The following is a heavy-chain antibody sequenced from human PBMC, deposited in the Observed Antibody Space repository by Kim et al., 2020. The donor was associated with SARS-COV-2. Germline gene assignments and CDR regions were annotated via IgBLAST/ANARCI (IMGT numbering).Heavy chain of an antibody. CDR3: ARHRQFDCSGGSCYNYYGMDV. J-gene: IGHJ6*02. CDR1: GYSFTSYW. Sequence: GESLKISCKGSGYSFTSYWIGWVRQMPGKGLEWMGIIYPGDSDTRYSPSFQGQVTISADKSISTAYLQWSSLKASDTAMYYCARHRQFDCSGGSCYNYYGMDVWGQGTTVTVSS. V-gene: IGHV5-51*01. CDR2: IYPGDSDT. D-gene: IGHD2-15*01.